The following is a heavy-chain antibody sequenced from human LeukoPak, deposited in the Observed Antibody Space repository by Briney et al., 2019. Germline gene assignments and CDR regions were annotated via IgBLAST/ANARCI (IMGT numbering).Heavy chain of an antibody. CDR3: AKSSSGERN. Sequence: GGSLRLPCAASGFTFSSYAMTWVRQAPGKGLEWVSTSESDGSKYYADSVKGRFTISRDNSKNTLYLQMNGLRAEDTAVYYCAKSSSGERNWGQGTLVTVSS. D-gene: IGHD3-10*01. V-gene: IGHV3-23*01. CDR2: SESDGSK. J-gene: IGHJ4*02. CDR1: GFTFSSYA.